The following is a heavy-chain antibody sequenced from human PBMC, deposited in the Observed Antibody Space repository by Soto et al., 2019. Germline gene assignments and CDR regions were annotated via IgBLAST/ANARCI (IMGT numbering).Heavy chain of an antibody. J-gene: IGHJ6*01. CDR3: ARRSCNSPSCYYYGLDV. CDR1: GGSINSGGYS. D-gene: IGHD2-2*01. CDR2: ISHSGST. V-gene: IGHV4-30-2*01. Sequence: SETLSLTCAVSGGSINSGGYSWSWIRQPPWKGLEWIGFISHSGSTYYNPSLKSRVTISMDTSKNHFSLRLSSVTAADTAVYYCARRSCNSPSCYYYGLDVWGHGXTVTVSS.